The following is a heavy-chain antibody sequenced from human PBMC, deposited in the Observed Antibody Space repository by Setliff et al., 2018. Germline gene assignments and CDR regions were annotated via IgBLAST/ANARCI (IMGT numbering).Heavy chain of an antibody. CDR1: GGSISSYY. J-gene: IGHJ6*03. V-gene: IGHV4-4*08. Sequence: SETLSLTCTVSGGSISSYYWSWIRQPPWKGLEWIGYIYTSGSTNYNPSLKSRVTLSVDTSNNQFSLKVSSVTAADTAVYYCARAPPNRYSGSYEYFYMDVWGKGTTVTVSS. CDR2: IYTSGST. D-gene: IGHD1-26*01. CDR3: ARAPPNRYSGSYEYFYMDV.